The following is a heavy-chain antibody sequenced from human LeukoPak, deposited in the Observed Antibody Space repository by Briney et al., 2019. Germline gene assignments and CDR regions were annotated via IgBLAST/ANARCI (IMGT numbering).Heavy chain of an antibody. CDR2: IYYSGST. V-gene: IGHV4-39*01. D-gene: IGHD3-3*01. CDR3: ARPVPYYDFWSGYYWGPKENHHFDY. CDR1: GGSISSSSYY. J-gene: IGHJ4*02. Sequence: SETLSLTCTVSGGSISSSSYYWGWIRQPPGKGLEWIGSIYYSGSTYYNPSLKSRVTISVDTSKNQFSLKLSSVTAADTAVYYCARPVPYYDFWSGYYWGPKENHHFDYWGQGTLVTVSS.